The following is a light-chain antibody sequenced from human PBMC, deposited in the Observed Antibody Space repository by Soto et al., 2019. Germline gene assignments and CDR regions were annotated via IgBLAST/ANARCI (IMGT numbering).Light chain of an antibody. Sequence: QSALTQPASVSGSPGQSITISCTGTSTDVGRYNYVSWHQQHPGKAPKLMIYDVSNRPSGVSSRFSGSKSGITASLTISGLQAEDEADYYCSSYTSDSTYVFGTGTKVTVL. V-gene: IGLV2-14*01. CDR1: STDVGRYNY. CDR3: SSYTSDSTYV. J-gene: IGLJ1*01. CDR2: DVS.